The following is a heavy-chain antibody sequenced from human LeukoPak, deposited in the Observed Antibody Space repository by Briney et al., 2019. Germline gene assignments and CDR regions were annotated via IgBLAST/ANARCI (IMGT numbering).Heavy chain of an antibody. CDR2: INPNSGGT. CDR1: GYTFTSYG. D-gene: IGHD3-10*01. J-gene: IGHJ4*02. CDR3: ARDRGIVDLYYFDY. V-gene: IGHV1-2*02. Sequence: ASVKVSCKASGYTFTSYGISWVRQAPGQGLEWMGWINPNSGGTNYAQKFQGRVTMTRDTSISTAYMELSRLRSDDTAVYYCARDRGIVDLYYFDYWGQGTLVTVSS.